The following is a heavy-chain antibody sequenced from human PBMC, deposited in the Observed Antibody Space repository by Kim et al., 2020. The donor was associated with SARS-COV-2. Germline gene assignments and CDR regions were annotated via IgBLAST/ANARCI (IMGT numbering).Heavy chain of an antibody. V-gene: IGHV4-39*07. J-gene: IGHJ4*02. CDR3: ARIAAADLDY. CDR2: IYYSGST. CDR1: GGSISSSSYY. Sequence: SETLSLTCTVSGGSISSSSYYWGWIRQPPGKGLEWIGSIYYSGSTYYNPSLKSRVTISVDTSKNQFSLKLSSVTAADTAVYYCARIAAADLDYWGQGTLVTVSS. D-gene: IGHD6-13*01.